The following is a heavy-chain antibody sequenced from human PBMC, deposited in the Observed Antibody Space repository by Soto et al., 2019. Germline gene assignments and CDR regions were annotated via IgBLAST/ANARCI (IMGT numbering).Heavy chain of an antibody. CDR2: ISYDGSNK. V-gene: IGHV3-30*18. Sequence: QVQLVESGGGVVQPGRSLRLSCAASGFTFRRYGMHWVRQAPGKGLEWVAIISYDGSNKYYADSVKGRFTISRDDSKNTLCLQMNSLRAEDTAVYYCAKDGEGLYYYDSSGPKSWFDAWGQGTLVTVSS. D-gene: IGHD3-22*01. J-gene: IGHJ5*02. CDR1: GFTFRRYG. CDR3: AKDGEGLYYYDSSGPKSWFDA.